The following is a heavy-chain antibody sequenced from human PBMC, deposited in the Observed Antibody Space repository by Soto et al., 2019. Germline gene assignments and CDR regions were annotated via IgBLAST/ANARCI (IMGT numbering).Heavy chain of an antibody. CDR3: ARLPWADYGGIFDP. D-gene: IGHD4-17*01. J-gene: IGHJ5*02. CDR2: IYYSGST. CDR1: GGSISRNY. V-gene: IGHV4-59*01. Sequence: QVQLQESGPGLVKPSETLSLTCTVSGGSISRNYWSWIRQPPGKGLEWIGYIYYSGSTNYNPSLKSRFTISVDTSKNQFSLKLSSVTAADTALYYCARLPWADYGGIFDPWGQGTLVTVSS.